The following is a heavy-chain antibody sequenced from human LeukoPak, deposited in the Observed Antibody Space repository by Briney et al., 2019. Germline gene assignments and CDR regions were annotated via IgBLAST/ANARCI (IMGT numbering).Heavy chain of an antibody. CDR1: GGSFSGYY. D-gene: IGHD1-26*01. CDR2: INHRGTT. Sequence: SETLSLTCAVYGGSFSGYYWSWIRQPPGKGLEWIGEINHRGTTNYNPSLKSRVTISVDTSKNQFTLNLSSVTAADTAMYYCVSTVRAGARFDYWGQGSLVTVSS. V-gene: IGHV4-34*01. J-gene: IGHJ4*02. CDR3: VSTVRAGARFDY.